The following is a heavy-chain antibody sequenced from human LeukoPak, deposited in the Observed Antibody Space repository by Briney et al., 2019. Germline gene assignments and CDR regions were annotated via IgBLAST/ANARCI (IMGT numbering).Heavy chain of an antibody. CDR3: TTRYYDILTGERDY. V-gene: IGHV3-74*01. D-gene: IGHD3-9*01. Sequence: GGSLRLSCGASGFTFSSYWMHWVRQAPGKGLVWVSRINNDGSSTSYADSVQGRFTISRDNAKNTLYLQMNSLKTEDTAVYYCTTRYYDILTGERDYWGQGTLVTVSS. J-gene: IGHJ4*02. CDR2: INNDGSST. CDR1: GFTFSSYW.